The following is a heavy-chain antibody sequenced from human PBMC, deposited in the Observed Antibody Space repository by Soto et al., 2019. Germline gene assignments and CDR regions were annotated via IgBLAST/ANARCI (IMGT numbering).Heavy chain of an antibody. CDR3: ARDRRSGSSRGPYYYYYYGMDV. Sequence: SETLSLTCTFSCGSVISGSYYWSWIRQPPGKGLEWIGYIYYSGSTNYNPSLKSRVTISVDTSKNQFSLKLSSVTAADTAVYYCARDRRSGSSRGPYYYYYYGMDVWGQGTTVTVSS. D-gene: IGHD1-26*01. CDR2: IYYSGST. CDR1: CGSVISGSYY. J-gene: IGHJ6*02. V-gene: IGHV4-61*01.